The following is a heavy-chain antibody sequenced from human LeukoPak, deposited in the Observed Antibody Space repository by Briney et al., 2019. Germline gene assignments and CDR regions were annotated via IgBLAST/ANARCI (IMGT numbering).Heavy chain of an antibody. Sequence: GGSLRLSCAASGFTFSGYVMHWVRQAPGKGLEWVAVISYDGGNKYYADSVKGRFSISRDNSKNTMYLQMNSLRVEDTALYYCARPYCGGDCYSFLDAFDIWGQGTMVTVSS. CDR2: ISYDGGNK. D-gene: IGHD2-21*02. CDR3: ARPYCGGDCYSFLDAFDI. CDR1: GFTFSGYV. J-gene: IGHJ3*02. V-gene: IGHV3-30-3*01.